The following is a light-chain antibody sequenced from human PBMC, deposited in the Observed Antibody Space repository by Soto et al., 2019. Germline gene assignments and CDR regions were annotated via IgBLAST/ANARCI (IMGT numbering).Light chain of an antibody. V-gene: IGLV1-44*01. Sequence: QSVLTQPPSASGTPGQRVTISCSGSTSNIESNNVDWYLQLPGTAPKLLIYGGNQRPSGIPDRFSGSKSGTSASLAISGLQSEDEGDYHCAAWEDSLNGPVFGGGTKLTVL. J-gene: IGLJ3*02. CDR2: GGN. CDR3: AAWEDSLNGPV. CDR1: TSNIESNN.